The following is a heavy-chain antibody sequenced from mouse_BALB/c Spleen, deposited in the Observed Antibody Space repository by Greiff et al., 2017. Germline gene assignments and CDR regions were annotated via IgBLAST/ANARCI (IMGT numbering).Heavy chain of an antibody. J-gene: IGHJ2*01. CDR1: GYSITSGYY. Sequence: DVKLQESGPGLVKPSQSLSLTCSVTGYSITSGYYWNWIRQFPGNKLEWMGYISYDGSNNYNPSLKNRISITRDTSKNQFFLKLNSVTTEDTATYYCARDITTATYYFDYWGQGTTLTVSS. CDR2: ISYDGSN. V-gene: IGHV3-6*02. D-gene: IGHD1-2*01. CDR3: ARDITTATYYFDY.